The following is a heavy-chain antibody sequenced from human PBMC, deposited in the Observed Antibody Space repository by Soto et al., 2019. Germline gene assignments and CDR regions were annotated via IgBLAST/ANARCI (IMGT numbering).Heavy chain of an antibody. CDR1: GFTFSSYV. J-gene: IGHJ5*02. V-gene: IGHV3-21*01. D-gene: IGHD4-4*01. CDR2: ISSSSSDI. Sequence: GGSLRLSCAASGFTFSSYVMNWARQAPGKGLEWVSSISSSSSDIYYAYSVKGRFTISRDNAKNSLYLQMNSLRAEDTAVYYCARGSTVTPGGRWFDPWAREPWSPSP. CDR3: ARGSTVTPGGRWFDP.